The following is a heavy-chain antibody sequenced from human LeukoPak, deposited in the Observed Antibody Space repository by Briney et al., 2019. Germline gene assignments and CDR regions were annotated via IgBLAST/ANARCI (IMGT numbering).Heavy chain of an antibody. J-gene: IGHJ4*01. CDR1: GRSISSSTYY. CDR2: IYYTGIT. CDR3: ARQFDD. V-gene: IGHV4-39*01. Sequence: SETLSLTCTVSGRSISSSTYYWGWIRQPPGKGLEWIGSIYYTGITDCNPALTSRVTISVYTSQNLLSLKMTYLAAADTAVYYGARQFDDWGHGTPVTVSS.